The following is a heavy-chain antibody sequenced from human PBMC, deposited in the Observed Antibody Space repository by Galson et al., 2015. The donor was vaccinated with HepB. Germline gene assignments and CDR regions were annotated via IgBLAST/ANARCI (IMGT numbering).Heavy chain of an antibody. Sequence: SLRLSCAASGFTFSSYSMNWVRQAPGKGLERVSSISSSSSYIYYADSVKGRFTISRDNAKNSLYLQMNGLRAEDTAVYYCARDPDYDFWSGYLNYFDYWGQGTLVTVSS. J-gene: IGHJ4*02. CDR2: ISSSSSYI. V-gene: IGHV3-21*01. CDR3: ARDPDYDFWSGYLNYFDY. D-gene: IGHD3-3*01. CDR1: GFTFSSYS.